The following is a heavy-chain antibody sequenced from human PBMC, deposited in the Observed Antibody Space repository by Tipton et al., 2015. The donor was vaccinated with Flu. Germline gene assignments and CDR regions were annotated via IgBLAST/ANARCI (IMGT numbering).Heavy chain of an antibody. CDR2: ISSQGQA. D-gene: IGHD3-10*01. J-gene: IGHJ5*02. Sequence: LRLSCTVSGGSMSSFYWTWIRQPAGKGLQWVGRISSQGQADYNLPHKGRVSVSMDTSKNQFSLKLESVTAADTGVYYCARAYGSGTYSIHYFAAWGQGALVTVSS. CDR1: GGSMSSFY. V-gene: IGHV4-4*07. CDR3: ARAYGSGTYSIHYFAA.